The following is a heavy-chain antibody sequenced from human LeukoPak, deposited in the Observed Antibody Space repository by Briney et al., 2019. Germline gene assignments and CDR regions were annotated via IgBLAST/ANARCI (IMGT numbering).Heavy chain of an antibody. CDR1: GFTFRSHF. J-gene: IGHJ1*01. V-gene: IGHV3-74*01. D-gene: IGHD3-22*01. CDR2: IKSDGRT. CDR3: ARAPSEIGGYYPEYFRH. Sequence: PGGSLRLSCAASGFTFRSHFMDWVRQAPGKGLVWVSRIKSDGRTNYADSVKGRFTISRDNAKNTVSLQMNSLRAEDTGVYYCARAPSEIGGYYPEYFRHWGQGTLVIVSS.